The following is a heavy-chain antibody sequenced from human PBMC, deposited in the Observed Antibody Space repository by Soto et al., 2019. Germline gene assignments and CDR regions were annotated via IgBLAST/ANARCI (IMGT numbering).Heavy chain of an antibody. V-gene: IGHV3-23*01. Sequence: GGSLRLSCAASGFTFSNYAMSWVRQAPGKGLEWVSGIGNSGGTTYYADSVKGRFTISRDNSKNTLYLQMNSLRAEDTAVYYCAKTVGGSPSFDCWGQGTRVTVS. J-gene: IGHJ5*01. D-gene: IGHD5-12*01. CDR2: IGNSGGTT. CDR1: GFTFSNYA. CDR3: AKTVGGSPSFDC.